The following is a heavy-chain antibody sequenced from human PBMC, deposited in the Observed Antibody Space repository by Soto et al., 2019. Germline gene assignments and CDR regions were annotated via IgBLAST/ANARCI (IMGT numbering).Heavy chain of an antibody. J-gene: IGHJ4*02. CDR3: AKRYYYDNSGLWDY. Sequence: EVQLLESGGGLVQPGGSLRLSCAASGFAFSSYAMSWVRQAPGKGLEWVSAITSSGDTTHSRDSVKGRFTISRDNSKNTLHLQMNSLRAEDTAVYYCAKRYYYDNSGLWDYWGQGTLVTVSS. D-gene: IGHD3-22*01. CDR1: GFAFSSYA. CDR2: ITSSGDTT. V-gene: IGHV3-23*01.